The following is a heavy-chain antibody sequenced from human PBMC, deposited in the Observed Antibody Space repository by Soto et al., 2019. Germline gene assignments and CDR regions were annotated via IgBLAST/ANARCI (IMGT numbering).Heavy chain of an antibody. Sequence: GASVKVSCKASGGTFSSYAISWVRQAPGQGLEWMGGIIPIFGTANYAQKFQGRVTITADESTSTAYMELSSLRSEDTAVYYCARGLGWSDYYYYGMDVWGQGTTVTVSS. CDR3: ARGLGWSDYYYYGMDV. J-gene: IGHJ6*02. D-gene: IGHD6-19*01. V-gene: IGHV1-69*13. CDR1: GGTFSSYA. CDR2: IIPIFGTA.